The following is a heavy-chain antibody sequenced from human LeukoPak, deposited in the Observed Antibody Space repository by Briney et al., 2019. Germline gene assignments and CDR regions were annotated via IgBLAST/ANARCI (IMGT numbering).Heavy chain of an antibody. J-gene: IGHJ4*02. CDR3: ARHLDIAASGTFYY. CDR2: IYYSVGT. CDR1: GGSLSSHH. D-gene: IGHD6-13*01. V-gene: IGHV4-59*08. Sequence: SETLSLTCTLSGGSLSSHHCSWVRQPPGKGLGWIGDIYYSVGTNYKPSLKSRVPISVDTTKNQFSLKLTSVTAADTAVYYCARHLDIAASGTFYYCGQGTLFTVSS.